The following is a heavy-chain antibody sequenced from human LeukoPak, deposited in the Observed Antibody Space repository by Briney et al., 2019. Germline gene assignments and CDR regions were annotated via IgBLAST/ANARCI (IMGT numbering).Heavy chain of an antibody. D-gene: IGHD4-17*01. J-gene: IGHJ4*02. CDR3: LCYGDYAGFDY. V-gene: IGHV3-21*01. CDR2: ISSSSSYI. Sequence: GGSLRLSCAASGFTFSSYSMNWVRQAPGKGLEWVSSISSSSSYIYYADSVKGRFTISRDNAKNSLYLRMNSLRAEDTAVYYCLCYGDYAGFDYWGQGTLVTVSS. CDR1: GFTFSSYS.